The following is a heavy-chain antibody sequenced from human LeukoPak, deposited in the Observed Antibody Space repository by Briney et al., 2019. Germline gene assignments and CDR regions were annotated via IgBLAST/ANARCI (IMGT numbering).Heavy chain of an antibody. V-gene: IGHV4-4*02. J-gene: IGHJ3*02. CDR1: GGSISSSNW. Sequence: SETLSLTCAVSGGSISSSNWWSWVRQPPGKGLEWIGEIYHSGSTNYNPSLKSRVTISVDKSRNQFSLKLSSVTAADTAVYYCARGADDYGDYAIAFDIWGQGTMVTVSS. CDR2: IYHSGST. CDR3: ARGADDYGDYAIAFDI. D-gene: IGHD4-17*01.